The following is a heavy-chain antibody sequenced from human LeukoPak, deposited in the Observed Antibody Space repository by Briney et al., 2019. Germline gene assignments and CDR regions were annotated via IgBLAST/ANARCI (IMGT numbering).Heavy chain of an antibody. D-gene: IGHD4-17*01. V-gene: IGHV3-7*01. CDR2: IKQDGSEK. Sequence: GGSLRLSCSASGFTFSSYWMSWVRQAPGKGLEWVANIKQDGSEKYYVDSVKGRFTISRDNAKNSLYLQMNSLRAEDTAVYYCARARGLRQGYYYYYYYMDVWGKGTTVTVSS. J-gene: IGHJ6*03. CDR1: GFTFSSYW. CDR3: ARARGLRQGYYYYYYYMDV.